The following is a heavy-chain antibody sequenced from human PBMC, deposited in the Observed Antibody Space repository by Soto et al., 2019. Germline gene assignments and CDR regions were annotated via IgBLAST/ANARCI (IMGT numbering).Heavy chain of an antibody. D-gene: IGHD3-10*01. J-gene: IGHJ5*02. Sequence: QVQLQQWGAGLLKPSETLSLTCAVYGGSFSGYYWSWIRQPPGKGLEWIGEINHSGSTNYNPSLKSRVPISVDTSKNQFSLKLSSVTAADTAVYYCARDRSLITMVRGVSLWFDPWGQGTLVTVSS. CDR3: ARDRSLITMVRGVSLWFDP. CDR1: GGSFSGYY. CDR2: INHSGST. V-gene: IGHV4-34*01.